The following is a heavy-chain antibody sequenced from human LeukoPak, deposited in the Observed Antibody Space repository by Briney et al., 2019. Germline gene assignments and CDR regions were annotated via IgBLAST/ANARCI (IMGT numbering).Heavy chain of an antibody. Sequence: PSETLSLTCTVSGGSISSSSYYWGWIRQPPGKGLEWIGSIYYSGSTNYNPSLKSRVTISVDKSKNQFSLKLSSVTAADTAVYYCARGTTPLYGSGPRGHDAFDIWGQGTVVTVSS. J-gene: IGHJ3*02. CDR2: IYYSGST. CDR3: ARGTTPLYGSGPRGHDAFDI. V-gene: IGHV4-39*07. D-gene: IGHD3-10*01. CDR1: GGSISSSSYY.